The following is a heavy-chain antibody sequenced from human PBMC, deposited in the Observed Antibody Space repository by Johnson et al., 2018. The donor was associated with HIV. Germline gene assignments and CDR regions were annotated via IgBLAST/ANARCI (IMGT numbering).Heavy chain of an antibody. CDR2: IYSGGST. J-gene: IGHJ3*02. CDR3: ARAIWFGELSDAFDI. V-gene: IGHV3-66*01. CDR1: GFTVSSNY. D-gene: IGHD3-10*01. Sequence: LVESGGGLVQPGGSLRLSCAASGFTVSSNYMTWVRQAPGKGLEWVSVIYSGGSTYYADSVKGRFTISRDNSKNTLYLQMNSLRAEDTAVYYCARAIWFGELSDAFDIWGQGTMVTVSS.